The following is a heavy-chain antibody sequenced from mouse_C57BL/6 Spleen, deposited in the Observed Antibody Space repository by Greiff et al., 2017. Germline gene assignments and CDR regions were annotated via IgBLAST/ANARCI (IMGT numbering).Heavy chain of an antibody. J-gene: IGHJ3*01. Sequence: VQLQQPGAELVMPGASVKLSCKASGYTFTSYWMHWVKQRPGQGLEWIGEIDPSDSYTNYNQKFKGKSTLTVDKSSSTAYMQLSSLASEGSAVYYGASYDVAYWGQGTLVTVSA. CDR3: ASYDVAY. CDR1: GYTFTSYW. D-gene: IGHD2-12*01. V-gene: IGHV1-69*01. CDR2: IDPSDSYT.